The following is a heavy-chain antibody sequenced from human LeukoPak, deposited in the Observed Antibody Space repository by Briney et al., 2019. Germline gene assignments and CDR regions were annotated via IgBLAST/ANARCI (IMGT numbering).Heavy chain of an antibody. CDR2: MNPNSGNT. Sequence: ASVKVSCKASGYTFTSYDINWVRQATGQGLEWMGWMNPNSGNTGYAQKFQGRVTITADESTSTAYMELSSLRSEDTAVYYCARAGRDGYNPWGQGTLVTVSS. J-gene: IGHJ5*02. D-gene: IGHD5-24*01. CDR1: GYTFTSYD. CDR3: ARAGRDGYNP. V-gene: IGHV1-8*01.